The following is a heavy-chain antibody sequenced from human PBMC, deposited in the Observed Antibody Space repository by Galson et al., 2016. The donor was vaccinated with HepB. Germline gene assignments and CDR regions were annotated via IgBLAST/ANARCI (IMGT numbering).Heavy chain of an antibody. Sequence: SLRLSCAASGFTFSSHSFHWVRQAPGKGLEWVALMSTDGTYKVNGDSVKGRFNVSRDNSKNTLSLQMNSLTAEDTAVYYCARQIHCGGVCTSWLDRWGQGTLVSVSS. CDR3: ARQIHCGGVCTSWLDR. D-gene: IGHD2-21*01. V-gene: IGHV3-33*01. CDR2: MSTDGTYK. CDR1: GFTFSSHS. J-gene: IGHJ5*02.